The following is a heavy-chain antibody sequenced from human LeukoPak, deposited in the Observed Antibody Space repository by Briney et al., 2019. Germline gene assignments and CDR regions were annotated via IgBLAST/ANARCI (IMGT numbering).Heavy chain of an antibody. CDR3: AKGYSYGDLYGMDV. CDR2: ISGSGGST. J-gene: IGHJ6*02. CDR1: GFTFSSYA. V-gene: IGHV3-23*01. D-gene: IGHD4-17*01. Sequence: GGSPRLSCAASGFTFSSYAMSWVRQAPGKGLEWVSAISGSGGSTYYADSVKGRFTISRDNSKNTLYLQMNSLRAEDTAVYYCAKGYSYGDLYGMDVWGQGTTVTVSS.